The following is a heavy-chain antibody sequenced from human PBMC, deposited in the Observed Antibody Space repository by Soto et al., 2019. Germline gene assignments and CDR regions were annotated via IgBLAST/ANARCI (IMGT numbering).Heavy chain of an antibody. CDR1: GFTFSSYA. CDR2: ISGSGGST. J-gene: IGHJ4*02. V-gene: IGHV3-23*01. Sequence: GGSLRLSCAASGFTFSSYAMSWVRQAPGKGLEWVSAISGSGGSTYYADSVKGRFTISRDNSKNTLYLQMNSLRAEDTAVYFCATLYYDSSGYPFDYWGQGTLVTVSS. D-gene: IGHD3-22*01. CDR3: ATLYYDSSGYPFDY.